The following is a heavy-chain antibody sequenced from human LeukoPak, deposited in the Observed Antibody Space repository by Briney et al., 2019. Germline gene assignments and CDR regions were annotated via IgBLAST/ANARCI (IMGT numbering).Heavy chain of an antibody. CDR3: ARVGEFGINSAMVLPE. CDR2: IIPIFRRA. Sequence: SVKVSCKGSGGTCSSYGFSWVRQAPGQGLEWMGGIIPIFRRANYAQKFQDRLTITADESTTEVYMELTRLKSDDTAIYYCARVGEFGINSAMVLPEWGQGSLVTVSS. CDR1: GGTCSSYG. V-gene: IGHV1-69*13. D-gene: IGHD3-16*01. J-gene: IGHJ4*02.